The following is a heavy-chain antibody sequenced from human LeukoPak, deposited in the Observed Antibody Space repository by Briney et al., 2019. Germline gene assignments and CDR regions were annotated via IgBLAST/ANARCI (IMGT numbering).Heavy chain of an antibody. CDR2: IHSGGTT. V-gene: IGHV3-53*01. CDR3: ARDSDSGYGPFAS. CDR1: GFTVSNNY. J-gene: IGHJ4*02. Sequence: GGSLRLSCAASGFTVSNNYMSWVRQAPGKGLEWASVIHSGGTTNYADSVQGRFTISRDNSKTTVYLHMNSLRAEDTAVYCCARDSDSGYGPFASWGQGTLVTVSS. D-gene: IGHD5-12*01.